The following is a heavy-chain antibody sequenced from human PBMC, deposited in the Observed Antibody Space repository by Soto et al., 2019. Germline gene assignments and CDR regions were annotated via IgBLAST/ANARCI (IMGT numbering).Heavy chain of an antibody. V-gene: IGHV3-23*01. J-gene: IGHJ4*02. CDR2: ISGSCDST. Sequence: PGGSLRLSCAASGFTFSTYAVSWVRQAPGKGLEWVSSISGSCDSTYYADSVNGRFTISRDTSKNTLYLKMNSLRAEDTAVYYCAKGTVPAAIRRDYFDYWGQGNMVTVSS. D-gene: IGHD2-2*02. CDR3: AKGTVPAAIRRDYFDY. CDR1: GFTFSTYA.